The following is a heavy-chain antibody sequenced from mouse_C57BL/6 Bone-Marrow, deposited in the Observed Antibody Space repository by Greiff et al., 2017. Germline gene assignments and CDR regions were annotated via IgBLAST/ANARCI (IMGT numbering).Heavy chain of an antibody. J-gene: IGHJ3*01. CDR2: ISSGGSYT. V-gene: IGHV5-6*01. Sequence: EVKLMESGGDLVKPGGSLKLSCAASGFTFSSYGMSWVRQTPDKRLEWVATISSGGSYTYYPDSVKGRFTISRDNAKNTLDLQMSSLKSEDTAMYYCARFFYSPFAYWGQGTLVTVSA. CDR3: ARFFYSPFAY. CDR1: GFTFSSYG. D-gene: IGHD2-12*01.